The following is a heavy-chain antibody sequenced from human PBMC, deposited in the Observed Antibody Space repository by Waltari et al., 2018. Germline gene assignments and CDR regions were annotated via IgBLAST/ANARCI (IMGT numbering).Heavy chain of an antibody. CDR3: AKTDCSGGVCYADDAFDF. J-gene: IGHJ3*01. V-gene: IGHV4-38-2*01. D-gene: IGHD2-15*01. CDR1: GYSISSGYG. CDR2: IYGGSVST. Sequence: QVQLQESGPGLVKPSETLSLTCAVSGYSISSGYGWGWIRQPPGKGLEWIGQIYGGSVSTYYNPSLKIRVTVSKDPSKNQFSLKLGSVTAADTAVYYCAKTDCSGGVCYADDAFDFWGQGLRVTVSS.